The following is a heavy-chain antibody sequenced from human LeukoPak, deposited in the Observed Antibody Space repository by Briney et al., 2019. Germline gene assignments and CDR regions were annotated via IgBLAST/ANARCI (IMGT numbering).Heavy chain of an antibody. CDR2: INSDGSST. CDR1: GFTFSSYW. J-gene: IGHJ4*02. CDR3: ARDEYDYVWGSYRYTEWERGFDY. Sequence: PGGSLRLSCAASGFTFSSYWMHWVRQAPGKGLVWVSRINSDGSSTSYADSVKGRFTISRDNAKNTLYLQMNSLRAEDTAVYYCARDEYDYVWGSYRYTEWERGFDYWGQGTLVTVSS. V-gene: IGHV3-74*01. D-gene: IGHD3-16*02.